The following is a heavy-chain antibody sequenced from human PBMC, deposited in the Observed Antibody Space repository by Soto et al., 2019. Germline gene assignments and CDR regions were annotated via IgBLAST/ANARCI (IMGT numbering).Heavy chain of an antibody. CDR2: VFSGGST. CDR3: ARGRLTSGTVREGTSGLYSYYGLDV. CDR1: GGSVSSSSYY. Sequence: SETLSLTCTVSGGSVSSSSYYWNWIRQTPGKGLEWIGHVFSGGSTNYNPSLKSRVIMSVDRSENQLSLKLDSVTAADAAVYYCARGRLTSGTVREGTSGLYSYYGLDVWGLGTTVTVSS. J-gene: IGHJ6*02. V-gene: IGHV4-61*01. D-gene: IGHD3-10*01.